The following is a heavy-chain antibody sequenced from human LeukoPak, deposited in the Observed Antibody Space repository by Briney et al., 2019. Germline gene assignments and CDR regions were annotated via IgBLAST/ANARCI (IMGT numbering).Heavy chain of an antibody. CDR3: ARTRYSGSYSHYYYYMDV. CDR1: GYTFTGYY. D-gene: IGHD1-26*01. J-gene: IGHJ6*03. CDR2: INLNSGGT. V-gene: IGHV1-2*02. Sequence: ASVKVSCKASGYTFTGYYMHWVRQAPGQGLEWMGWINLNSGGTNYAQKFQGRVTMTRDTSISTAYMELSRLRSDDTAVYYCARTRYSGSYSHYYYYMDVWGKGTTVTVSS.